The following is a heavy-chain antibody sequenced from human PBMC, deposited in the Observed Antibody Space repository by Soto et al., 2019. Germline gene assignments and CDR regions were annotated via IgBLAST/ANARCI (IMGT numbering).Heavy chain of an antibody. Sequence: SETLSLTCTVSGGSISSYYWSWIRQPPGKGLEWIGYIYYSGSTNYNPSLKSRVTISVDTSKNQFSLKLSSVTAADTAVYYCARVRRIGYCSSTSCYSSYFDYWGQGTLVTVSS. CDR1: GGSISSYY. V-gene: IGHV4-59*01. D-gene: IGHD2-2*02. CDR3: ARVRRIGYCSSTSCYSSYFDY. CDR2: IYYSGST. J-gene: IGHJ4*02.